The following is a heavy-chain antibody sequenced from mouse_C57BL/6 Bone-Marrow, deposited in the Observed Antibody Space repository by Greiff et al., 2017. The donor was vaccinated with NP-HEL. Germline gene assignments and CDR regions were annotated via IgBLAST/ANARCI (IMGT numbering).Heavy chain of an antibody. CDR3: ARSQFPYGLFAY. CDR1: GYTFTSYW. V-gene: IGHV1-64*01. CDR2: IHPNSGST. Sequence: QVQLQQPGAELVKPGASVKLSCKASGYTFTSYWMHWVKQRPGQGLEWIGMIHPNSGSTNYNEKFKSKATLTVDKSSSTAYMQLSSLTSEDSAVYYCARSQFPYGLFAYWGQGTLVTVSA. J-gene: IGHJ3*01. D-gene: IGHD1-1*02.